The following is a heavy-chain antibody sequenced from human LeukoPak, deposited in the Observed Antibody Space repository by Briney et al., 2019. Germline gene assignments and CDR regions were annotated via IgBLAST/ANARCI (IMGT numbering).Heavy chain of an antibody. Sequence: ASVKVSCKASGYTFTGYYMHWLRQAPGQGLEWMGWINPNSGGTNYAQKFQGRVTMTRDTSISTAYMELSRLRSDDTAVDYCARRGGLWFGELFHDWFDPWGQGTLVTVSS. D-gene: IGHD3-10*01. CDR1: GYTFTGYY. CDR2: INPNSGGT. CDR3: ARRGGLWFGELFHDWFDP. J-gene: IGHJ5*02. V-gene: IGHV1-2*02.